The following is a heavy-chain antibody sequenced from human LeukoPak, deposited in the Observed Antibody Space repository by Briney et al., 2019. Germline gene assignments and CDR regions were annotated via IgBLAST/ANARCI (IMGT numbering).Heavy chain of an antibody. Sequence: GGSLRLSCAASGFTFSTYWMHWVRQAPGKGLVWVSRLSPDGSSSIYADSVKGRFTITRDNAKNSLHLQMNSLRAEDTAVYYCARHNGWYDYWGQGTLVTVSS. CDR2: LSPDGSSS. V-gene: IGHV3-74*01. D-gene: IGHD6-19*01. CDR3: ARHNGWYDY. CDR1: GFTFSTYW. J-gene: IGHJ4*02.